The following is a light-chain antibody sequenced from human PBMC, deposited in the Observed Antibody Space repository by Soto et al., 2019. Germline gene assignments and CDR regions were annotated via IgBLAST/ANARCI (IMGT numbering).Light chain of an antibody. CDR1: ENIRTY. V-gene: IGKV1-39*01. J-gene: IGKJ1*01. Sequence: DLQMTQSPSSLSASVGDRVTLTCRASENIRTYLNWYQQRPETAPKLLIYAASTLQSGVPSRFSGSGSGTEFNLTIGSLQPDDFATYYCQQSYTAPSSVTFGPGTKV. CDR2: AAS. CDR3: QQSYTAPSSVT.